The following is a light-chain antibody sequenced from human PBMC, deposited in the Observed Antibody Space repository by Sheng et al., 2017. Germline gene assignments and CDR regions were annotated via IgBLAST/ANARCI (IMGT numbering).Light chain of an antibody. J-gene: IGLJ2*01. CDR3: SSYTTSSTKV. Sequence: QSALTQPASVSGSPGQSITISCTGTSSDVGGYNYVSWYQQHPGKAPKVMIYDVSNRPPGVSNRFSGSKSGNTASLTISGLQAEDEADYYCSSYTTSSTKVFGGGTKLTVL. CDR1: SSDVGGYNY. CDR2: DVS. V-gene: IGLV2-14*01.